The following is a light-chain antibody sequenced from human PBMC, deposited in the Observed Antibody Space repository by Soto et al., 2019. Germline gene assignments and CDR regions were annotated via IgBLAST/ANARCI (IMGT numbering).Light chain of an antibody. CDR1: SGHSNNA. CDR2: LNSDGSH. Sequence: QSVLTQSPSASASLGASVKLTCTLTSGHSNNAIAWHQQQPEKGPRFLMKLNSDGSHTKGDGIFDRFSGSSSGAERYLTISSLQSEDEADYYCQTWGTGIVVFGGGTQLTVL. V-gene: IGLV4-69*01. CDR3: QTWGTGIVV. J-gene: IGLJ2*01.